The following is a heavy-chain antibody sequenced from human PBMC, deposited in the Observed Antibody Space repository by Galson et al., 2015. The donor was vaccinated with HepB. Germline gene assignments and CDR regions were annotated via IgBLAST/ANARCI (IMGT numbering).Heavy chain of an antibody. CDR1: GFTFSDYY. D-gene: IGHD3-9*01. V-gene: IGHV3-11*05. Sequence: SLRLSCAASGFTFSDYYMNWIRQAPGKGLEWVAYISTINSYTNYADSVKGRFTISRDNAKKSLYLQVNSLKVEDTAVYYCARERTSYDSRDYYFDYCGQGTLVTVSS. J-gene: IGHJ4*02. CDR3: ARERTSYDSRDYYFDY. CDR2: ISTINSYT.